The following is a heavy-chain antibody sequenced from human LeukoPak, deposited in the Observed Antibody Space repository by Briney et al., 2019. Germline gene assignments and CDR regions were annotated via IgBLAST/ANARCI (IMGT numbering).Heavy chain of an antibody. Sequence: SQTLSLTCAISGDSVSSNSAAWNWIRQSPSRGLEWLGGTYYRYKLYNDYAVSVKSRITINPDTSKHQFSLQLNSVTPEDTAVYYCARATVHYYYYYYMDVWGKGTTVTVSS. J-gene: IGHJ6*03. CDR3: ARATVHYYYYYYMDV. D-gene: IGHD4-17*01. CDR2: TYYRYKLYN. CDR1: GDSVSSNSAA. V-gene: IGHV6-1*01.